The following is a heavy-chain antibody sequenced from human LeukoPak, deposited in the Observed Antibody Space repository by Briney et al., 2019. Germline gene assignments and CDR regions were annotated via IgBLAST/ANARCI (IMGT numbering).Heavy chain of an antibody. CDR2: ISGGGART. J-gene: IGHJ4*02. Sequence: GGSLRLSCAASGFTFNNYAMSWVRQAPGKGLEWVSGISGGGARTYYPDSVKGRFTISRDNSKNTLYLQMNSLRAEDTAVYYCAKDSSYYYGSTCYIDYWGRGALVTVSS. V-gene: IGHV3-23*01. D-gene: IGHD3-22*01. CDR1: GFTFNNYA. CDR3: AKDSSYYYGSTCYIDY.